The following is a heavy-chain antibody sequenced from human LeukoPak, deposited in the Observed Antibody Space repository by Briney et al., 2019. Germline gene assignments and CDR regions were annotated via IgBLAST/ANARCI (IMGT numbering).Heavy chain of an antibody. D-gene: IGHD3-22*01. V-gene: IGHV3-23*01. CDR3: AKRGVVIRVILVGFHKEAYYFDS. J-gene: IGHJ4*02. CDR2: ISDTGGRT. CDR1: GFSFTNYA. Sequence: GGSLRLSCAASGFSFTNYAMTWVRQAPGKGLEWVAGISDTGGRTNYADSVKGRFTISRDNPKNTLYLQMNSLRAEDTAVYFCAKRGVVIRVILVGFHKEAYYFDSWGQGARVTVSS.